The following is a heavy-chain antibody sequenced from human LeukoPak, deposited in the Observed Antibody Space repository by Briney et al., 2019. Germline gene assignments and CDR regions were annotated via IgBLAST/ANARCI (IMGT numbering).Heavy chain of an antibody. V-gene: IGHV4-59*01. D-gene: IGHD3-22*01. CDR3: ARAHANYYDSSGYYPYNWFDP. Sequence: SETLSLTCTVSGGSISSYYWSWIRQPPGKGLEWIGYIYYSGSTNYNPSLKSRVTISVDTSKNQFSLKLSSVTAADTAVYYCARAHANYYDSSGYYPYNWFDPWGQGTLVTVSS. J-gene: IGHJ5*02. CDR1: GGSISSYY. CDR2: IYYSGST.